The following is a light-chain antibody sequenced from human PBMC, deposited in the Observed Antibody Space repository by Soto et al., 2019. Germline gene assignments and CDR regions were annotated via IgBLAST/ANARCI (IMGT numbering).Light chain of an antibody. CDR3: QQSYNLWT. V-gene: IGKV1-5*03. Sequence: DIQMTQSPSTLSASVGDRVTITCRASQSISSWLAWYQQKPGKAPKLLIYKASSLESGVPSRFSGSGPGTEFTLTISSLQPDDSATYYCQQSYNLWTFGQGTKVEIK. CDR1: QSISSW. CDR2: KAS. J-gene: IGKJ1*01.